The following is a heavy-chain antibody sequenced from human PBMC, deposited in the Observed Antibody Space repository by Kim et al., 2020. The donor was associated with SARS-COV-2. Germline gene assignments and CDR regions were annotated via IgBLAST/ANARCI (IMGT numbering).Heavy chain of an antibody. CDR1: GGSISSYY. Sequence: SETLSLTCTVSGGSISSYYWSWIRQPPGKGLEWIGYIYYSGSTNYNPSLKSRVSISVDTSKNQFSLKLSSVTAADTAVYYCSRGSGSYIYYFYYYMDVWGKGTTVTLPS. D-gene: IGHD3-10*01. CDR2: IYYSGST. V-gene: IGHV4-59*01. J-gene: IGHJ6*03. CDR3: SRGSGSYIYYFYYYMDV.